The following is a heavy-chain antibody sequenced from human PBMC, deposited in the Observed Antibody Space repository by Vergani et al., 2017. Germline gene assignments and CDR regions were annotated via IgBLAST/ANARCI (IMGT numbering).Heavy chain of an antibody. J-gene: IGHJ5*02. V-gene: IGHV5-10-1*03. CDR2: IAPSDTYT. CDR3: ARVGWSYYDSSGYYYAPGGWFDP. D-gene: IGHD3-22*01. Sequence: EVQLVQSGAEVKKPGESLRISCKGSGYSFTSYWISWVRQMPGEGLEWMGRIAPSDTYTNYSPSFQGHVTISADKSISTAYLQWSSLKASDTAMYYCARVGWSYYDSSGYYYAPGGWFDPWGQGTLVTVSS. CDR1: GYSFTSYW.